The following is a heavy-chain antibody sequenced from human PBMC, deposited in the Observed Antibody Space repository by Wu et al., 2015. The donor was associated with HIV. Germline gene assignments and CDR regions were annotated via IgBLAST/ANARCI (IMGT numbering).Heavy chain of an antibody. CDR1: GYSLIKLS. CDR3: TAFPRDIWSTGLPY. Sequence: HVQLEQSGAVVRKPGASVRVPCKVSGYSLIKLSIHWVRQTPGKGLEWMGGFDPEHGKTLYAQRFQDRFAMTEDRSTDTAYLDLKSLRSDDTAVFYCTAFPRDIWSTGLPYWGQGTLVTVSS. CDR2: FDPEHGKT. J-gene: IGHJ1*01. V-gene: IGHV1-24*01. D-gene: IGHD5-24*01.